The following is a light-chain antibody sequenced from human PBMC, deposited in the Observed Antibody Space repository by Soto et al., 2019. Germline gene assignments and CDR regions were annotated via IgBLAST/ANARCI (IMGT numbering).Light chain of an antibody. CDR1: SSSIGSNT. CDR3: AAWDDSLNGPV. Sequence: QSVLTQPPSASGTPGQRVTISCSGSSSSIGSNTVNWYQQLPGTAPKLLIYSNNQRPSGVPDRFPGSKSGTSASLAISGLQSEDEADYYCAAWDDSLNGPVFGGGTKLTVL. CDR2: SNN. V-gene: IGLV1-44*01. J-gene: IGLJ2*01.